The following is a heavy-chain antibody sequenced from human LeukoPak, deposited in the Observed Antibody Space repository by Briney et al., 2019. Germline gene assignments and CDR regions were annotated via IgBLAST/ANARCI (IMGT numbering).Heavy chain of an antibody. CDR2: IIPIFGTA. J-gene: IGHJ3*02. V-gene: IGHV1-69*13. Sequence: GASVKVSCKASGGTFSSYAISWVRQAPGQGLEWMGGIIPIFGTANYAQKFQGRVTITADESTSTAYMELSSLRSEDTAVYYCARDHRRRIVDYYDRSGSSAFDIWGQGTMVTVSS. D-gene: IGHD3-22*01. CDR3: ARDHRRRIVDYYDRSGSSAFDI. CDR1: GGTFSSYA.